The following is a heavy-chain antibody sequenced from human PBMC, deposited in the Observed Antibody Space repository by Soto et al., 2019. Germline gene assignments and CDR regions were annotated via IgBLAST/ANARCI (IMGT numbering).Heavy chain of an antibody. J-gene: IGHJ4*02. Sequence: GGSLRLSCAASGFTFSSYAMSWVRQAPGKGLEWVSAISGSGGSTYYADSVKGPFTISRDNSKNTLYLQMNSLRAEDTAVYYCAKGSGPPAPEVATIPREVLSGWYHDYWGQGTLVTVSS. CDR3: AKGSGPPAPEVATIPREVLSGWYHDY. V-gene: IGHV3-23*01. CDR2: ISGSGGST. D-gene: IGHD5-12*01. CDR1: GFTFSSYA.